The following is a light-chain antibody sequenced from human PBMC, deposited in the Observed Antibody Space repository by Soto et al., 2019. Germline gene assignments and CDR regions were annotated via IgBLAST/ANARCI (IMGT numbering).Light chain of an antibody. CDR3: SSYTSSFSVV. Sequence: QSVLTQPASVSGSPGQSITISCTGTSSDVGGYNYVSWYQQHPGKAPKLMIYDVSNRPSGVSIRFSGSKSGNTASLTISGLQAEDEADYYCSSYTSSFSVVFGGGTQLTVL. V-gene: IGLV2-14*01. CDR2: DVS. J-gene: IGLJ2*01. CDR1: SSDVGGYNY.